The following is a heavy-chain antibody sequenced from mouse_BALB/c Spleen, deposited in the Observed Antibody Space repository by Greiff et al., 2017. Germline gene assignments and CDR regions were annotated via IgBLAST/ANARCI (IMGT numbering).Heavy chain of an antibody. CDR1: GFNIKDTY. CDR2: IDPANGNT. J-gene: IGHJ4*01. CDR3: ARWTRDYAMDY. V-gene: IGHV14-3*02. Sequence: EVQLQQSGAELVKPGASVKLSCTASGFNIKDTYMHWVKQRPEQGLEWIGRIDPANGNTKYDPKFQGKATITADTSSNTAYLQLSSLTSEDTAVYYCARWTRDYAMDYWGQGTSVTVSS.